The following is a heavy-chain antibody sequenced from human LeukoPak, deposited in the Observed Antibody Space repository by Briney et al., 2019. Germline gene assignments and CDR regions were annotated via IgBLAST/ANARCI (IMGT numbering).Heavy chain of an antibody. CDR2: ISSKTAGGTV. CDR3: TTRSSLYHYDLANKSPL. D-gene: IGHD3-22*01. Sequence: GGSLRLSCAASEFTFSDAWIDWVRQAPGKGLEWVGRISSKTAGGTVDYAAPVKGRFSISRDDSKNTLFLQMNSLKTEDTAVYYCTTRSSLYHYDLANKSPLWGQGTLVTVSS. CDR1: EFTFSDAW. V-gene: IGHV3-15*01. J-gene: IGHJ1*01.